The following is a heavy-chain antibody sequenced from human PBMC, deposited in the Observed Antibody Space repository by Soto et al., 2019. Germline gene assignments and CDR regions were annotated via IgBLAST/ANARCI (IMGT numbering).Heavy chain of an antibody. CDR1: GDSISTYY. V-gene: IGHV4-59*01. CDR3: ARTRMIESWIDY. J-gene: IGHJ4*01. Sequence: PSETLALTCDVSGDSISTYYWSWIRQPPGKGLEWIGYVYYSGSTLYNPSLESRVTLSIDMSKKQASLKLSSVIAADTAVYYCARTRMIESWIDYWGHGTLVTVSS. CDR2: VYYSGST. D-gene: IGHD2-21*01.